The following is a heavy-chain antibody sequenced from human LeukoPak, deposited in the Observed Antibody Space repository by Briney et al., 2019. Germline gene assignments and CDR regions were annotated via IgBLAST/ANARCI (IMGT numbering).Heavy chain of an antibody. J-gene: IGHJ4*02. CDR3: ARGPRITIFGVVTRTYYFDY. D-gene: IGHD3-3*01. Sequence: SETLSLTCAVSGGSISSSNWWSWVRQPPGKGLEWIGEIYHSGSTNYNPSLKSRVTISVDKSKNQFSLKLSSVAAADTAVYYCARGPRITIFGVVTRTYYFDYWGQGTLVTVSS. V-gene: IGHV4-4*02. CDR1: GGSISSSNW. CDR2: IYHSGST.